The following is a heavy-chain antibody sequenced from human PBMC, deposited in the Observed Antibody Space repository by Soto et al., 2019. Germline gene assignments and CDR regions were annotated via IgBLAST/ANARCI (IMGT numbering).Heavy chain of an antibody. J-gene: IGHJ4*02. V-gene: IGHV3-23*01. CDR3: AKPPDYNWNDY. CDR1: GFTFDDYA. D-gene: IGHD1-20*01. CDR2: VSGNSGST. Sequence: GGSLRLSCAASGFTFDDYAMHWVRQAPGKGLEWISTVSGNSGSTDYADSVKGRFTISRDNSKDTLYLQMNNLRAEDTAVYYCAKPPDYNWNDYWGQGTLVTVSS.